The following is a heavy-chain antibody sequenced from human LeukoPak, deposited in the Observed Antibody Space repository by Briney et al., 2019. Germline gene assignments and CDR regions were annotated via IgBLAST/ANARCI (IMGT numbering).Heavy chain of an antibody. V-gene: IGHV3-74*01. D-gene: IGHD3-16*02. CDR2: INSDGSST. CDR3: ARDPSSWPLYYMDV. Sequence: GGSLRLSCAASGFTFSSYSMNWVRQAPGKGLVWVSRINSDGSSTSYADSVKGRFTISRDNAKNTLYLQMNSLRAEDTAVYYCARDPSSWPLYYMDVWGKGTTVTISS. J-gene: IGHJ6*03. CDR1: GFTFSSYS.